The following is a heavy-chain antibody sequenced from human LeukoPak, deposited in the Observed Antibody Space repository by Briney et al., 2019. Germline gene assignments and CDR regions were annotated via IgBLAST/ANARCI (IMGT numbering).Heavy chain of an antibody. CDR2: ISGSGGST. J-gene: IGHJ4*02. V-gene: IGHV3-23*01. D-gene: IGHD3-22*01. Sequence: GGSLRLSCAASGFTFSTYAMSWVRQAPGKGLEWVSAISGSGGSTYHADSVRGRFTIPRHNPQHKLIVPMDSLTHEDTAVHLCAKTFLYDSSGYYPYVYWGEGTLLSV. CDR3: AKTFLYDSSGYYPYVY. CDR1: GFTFSTYA.